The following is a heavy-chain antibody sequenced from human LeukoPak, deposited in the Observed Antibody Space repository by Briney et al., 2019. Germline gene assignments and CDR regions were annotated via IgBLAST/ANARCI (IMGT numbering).Heavy chain of an antibody. Sequence: GESLKASCKGSGYRFTTYWIGWVRQMPGKGLEWMGIIYPGDSDTRYSPSFQGQVTISADRSISTAYLQWTSLKASDTAVYYCARLYDTSFYDYWGQGALVTVSS. J-gene: IGHJ4*02. D-gene: IGHD3-22*01. V-gene: IGHV5-51*01. CDR3: ARLYDTSFYDY. CDR1: GYRFTTYW. CDR2: IYPGDSDT.